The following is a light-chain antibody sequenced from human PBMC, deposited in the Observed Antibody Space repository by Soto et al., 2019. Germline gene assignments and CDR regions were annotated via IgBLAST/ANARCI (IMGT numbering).Light chain of an antibody. J-gene: IGLJ3*02. CDR1: SSNIGAGYD. Sequence: QSVLTQPPSVSGAPGQRVTISCTGSSSNIGAGYDVHWYKQLPGTAPKLLIFGNNNRPSGVPDRFSGSKFGPSASLAITVLQDDDEADYYCQSYDRSLSGTVLGGGTKLTVL. V-gene: IGLV1-40*01. CDR3: QSYDRSLSGTV. CDR2: GNN.